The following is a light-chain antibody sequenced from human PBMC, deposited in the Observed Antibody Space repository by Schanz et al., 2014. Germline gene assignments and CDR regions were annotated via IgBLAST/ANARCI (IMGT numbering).Light chain of an antibody. V-gene: IGLV1-51*01. Sequence: QSVLTQPPSVSAAPGQTVTISCSGNNSNIARNYVSWYQQFPGTAPKLLIYNDNNRPSEVPDRFSGSKSGPSATLAITGLQSGDEAHYYCGTWEMRLSQVVFGGGTKLTVL. CDR2: NDN. J-gene: IGLJ2*01. CDR3: GTWEMRLSQVV. CDR1: NSNIARNY.